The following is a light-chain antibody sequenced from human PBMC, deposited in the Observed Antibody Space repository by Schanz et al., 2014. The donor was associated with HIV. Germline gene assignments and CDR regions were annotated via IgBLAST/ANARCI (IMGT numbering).Light chain of an antibody. V-gene: IGLV1-51*02. J-gene: IGLJ2*01. CDR1: SSNIGSNY. CDR2: MNS. Sequence: QSVLTQPPSVSGTPGQRVTISCSGSSSNIGSNYVYWYLQVPGTAPKILIYMNSQRPSGVPDRFSGSKSGTSATLGITGLQTGDEAEYYCGTWDSSVSAGYVIFGGGTQLTVL. CDR3: GTWDSSVSAGYVI.